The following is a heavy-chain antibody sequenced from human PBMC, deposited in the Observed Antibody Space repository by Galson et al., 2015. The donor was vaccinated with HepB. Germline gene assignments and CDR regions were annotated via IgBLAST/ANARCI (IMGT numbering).Heavy chain of an antibody. CDR2: ISYDGSNK. CDR1: GFTFSSYG. CDR3: AKDRVGATYQYFDY. D-gene: IGHD1-26*01. J-gene: IGHJ4*02. V-gene: IGHV3-30*18. Sequence: SLRLSCAASGFTFSSYGMHWVRQAPGKGLEWVAVISYDGSNKYYADSVKGRFTISRDNSKNTLYLQMNSLRAEDTAVYYCAKDRVGATYQYFDYWGQGTLVTVSS.